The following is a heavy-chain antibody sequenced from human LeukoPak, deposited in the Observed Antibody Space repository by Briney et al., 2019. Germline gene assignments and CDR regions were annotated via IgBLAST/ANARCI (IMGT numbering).Heavy chain of an antibody. CDR3: ARDYSGEWEQLTGWWFDP. V-gene: IGHV1-46*01. CDR2: INPSGGTT. J-gene: IGHJ5*02. CDR1: GYTFTSYH. D-gene: IGHD1-26*01. Sequence: ASVKVSCKASGYTFTSYHMHWVRQAPGQGLEWMGIINPSGGTTNYAQKFRGRVTMTRDMSTSTVYMELSSLRSEDTAVYYCARDYSGEWEQLTGWWFDPWGQGTLVIVSS.